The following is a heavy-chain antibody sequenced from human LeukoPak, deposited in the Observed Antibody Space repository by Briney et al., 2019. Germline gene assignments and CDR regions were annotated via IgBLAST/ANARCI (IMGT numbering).Heavy chain of an antibody. D-gene: IGHD3-22*01. CDR3: AKGAKPAYDSSGYCDY. CDR2: ICWNSGSI. V-gene: IGHV3-9*01. CDR1: VFTFDDYA. Sequence: GRSLRLSCAASVFTFDDYAMHWVRPAPGKGLEWVSGICWNSGSIGYAASVKGRFTISRDNANNTLYLQMNSLRAEHTALYYCAKGAKPAYDSSGYCDYWGQGTLVTVSS. J-gene: IGHJ4*02.